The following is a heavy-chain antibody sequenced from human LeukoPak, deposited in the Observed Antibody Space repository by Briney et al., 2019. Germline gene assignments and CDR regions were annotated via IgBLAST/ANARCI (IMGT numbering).Heavy chain of an antibody. J-gene: IGHJ3*02. CDR1: GGSISSSSYY. Sequence: SETLSPTCTVSGGSISSSSYYWGWIRQPPGKGLEWIGSIYYSGSTYYNPSLKSRVTISVDTSKNQFSLKLSSVTAADTAVYYCARHFYDRGAFDIWGQGTMVTVSS. CDR3: ARHFYDRGAFDI. V-gene: IGHV4-39*01. D-gene: IGHD3-22*01. CDR2: IYYSGST.